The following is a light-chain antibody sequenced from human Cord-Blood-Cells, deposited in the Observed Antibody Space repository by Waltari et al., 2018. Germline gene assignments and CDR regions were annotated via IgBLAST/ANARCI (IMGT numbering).Light chain of an antibody. CDR3: QQYDNLPYS. CDR2: DAS. CDR1: QDISNY. J-gene: IGKJ2*03. V-gene: IGKV1-33*01. Sequence: DIQMTQSPSSLSAYVGDRVTINCQASQDISNYLNWYPQKPGKAPKRLIYDASNLETGVPSRFSGSGSGTDFTFTISSLQPEDIATYYCQQYDNLPYSFGHGAKLEIK.